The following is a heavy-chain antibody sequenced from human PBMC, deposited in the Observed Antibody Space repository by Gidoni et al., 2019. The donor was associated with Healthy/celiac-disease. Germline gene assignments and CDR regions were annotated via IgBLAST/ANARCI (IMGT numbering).Heavy chain of an antibody. J-gene: IGHJ4*02. CDR3: AREAYYYGSGKTYYFDY. D-gene: IGHD3-10*01. CDR2: ISAYNGNT. Sequence: VQLVQSGAEVQKPVSSVKVSCKASGYTFTSYGISWLRQAPGHGLEWMGWISAYNGNTNYAQKLQGRVTMTTDTSTSTAYMELRSLRSDDTAVYYCAREAYYYGSGKTYYFDYWGQGTLVTVSS. CDR1: GYTFTSYG. V-gene: IGHV1-18*01.